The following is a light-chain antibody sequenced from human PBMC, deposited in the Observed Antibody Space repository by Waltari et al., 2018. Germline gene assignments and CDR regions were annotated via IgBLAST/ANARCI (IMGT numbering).Light chain of an antibody. Sequence: QSALTQPASVSGSPGQSITISCTGTSSDVGRYNLASWYQQHPGKAPKLMIYEGSKRPPGVSNRFSGSKSGNTASLTISGLQAEDEADYYCCSYAGGSTWVFGGGTKLTVL. CDR3: CSYAGGSTWV. J-gene: IGLJ3*02. V-gene: IGLV2-23*01. CDR1: SSDVGRYNL. CDR2: EGS.